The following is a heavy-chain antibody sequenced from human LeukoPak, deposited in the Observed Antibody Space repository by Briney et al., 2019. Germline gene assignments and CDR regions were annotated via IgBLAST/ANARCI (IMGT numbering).Heavy chain of an antibody. Sequence: ASVKVSCKVSGYTLTELSMHWVRQAPGKGLEWMGGFDPEDGETIYAQKFQGRVTMTEDTSTDTAYMELSSLRSEDTAVYYCATALYCTNGVCYNDAFDIWGQGTMVTVSS. J-gene: IGHJ3*02. CDR2: FDPEDGET. V-gene: IGHV1-24*01. D-gene: IGHD2-8*01. CDR3: ATALYCTNGVCYNDAFDI. CDR1: GYTLTELS.